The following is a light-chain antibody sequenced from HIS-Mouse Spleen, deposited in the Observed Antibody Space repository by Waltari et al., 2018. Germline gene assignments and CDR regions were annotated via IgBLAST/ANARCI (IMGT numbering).Light chain of an antibody. J-gene: IGLJ2*01. CDR3: CSYAGSSTVV. CDR1: SSDVGSYNL. CDR2: EGS. V-gene: IGLV2-23*01. Sequence: QSALTQPASVSGSPGQSITISCTGTSSDVGSYNLVSWYQQHPGKAPKLMIYEGSKRPSGVSNRFSGSNSGNTASLKISGLQAEDEADYYCCSYAGSSTVVFGGGTKLTVL.